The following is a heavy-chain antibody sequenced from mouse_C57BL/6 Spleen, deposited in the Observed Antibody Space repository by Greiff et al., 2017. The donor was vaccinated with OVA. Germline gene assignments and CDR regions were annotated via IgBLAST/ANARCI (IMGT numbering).Heavy chain of an antibody. V-gene: IGHV1-80*01. CDR1: GYAFSSYW. D-gene: IGHD1-1*01. J-gene: IGHJ4*01. Sequence: QVQLQQSGAELVKPGASVKISCKASGYAFSSYWMNWVKQRPGKGLEWIGQIYPGDGDTNYNGKFKGKATLTADKSSSTAYMQLSSLTSEDSAVYFCATDYYGYSMDYWGQGTSVTVSS. CDR2: IYPGDGDT. CDR3: ATDYYGYSMDY.